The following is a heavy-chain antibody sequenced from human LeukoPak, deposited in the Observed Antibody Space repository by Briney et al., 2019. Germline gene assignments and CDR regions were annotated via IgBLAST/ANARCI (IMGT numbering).Heavy chain of an antibody. CDR2: MNPNSGNI. D-gene: IGHD3-22*01. J-gene: IGHJ6*02. CDR1: GYTFTNYD. Sequence: ASVKVSCKASGYTFTNYDINWVRQATGQWLEWMGWMNPNSGNIGYAQKFQGRVTMTRNTATSTAYMELSSLRSEDTTVYYCARAGYYYDSSGYPNGMDVWGQGTTVTVSS. CDR3: ARAGYYYDSSGYPNGMDV. V-gene: IGHV1-8*02.